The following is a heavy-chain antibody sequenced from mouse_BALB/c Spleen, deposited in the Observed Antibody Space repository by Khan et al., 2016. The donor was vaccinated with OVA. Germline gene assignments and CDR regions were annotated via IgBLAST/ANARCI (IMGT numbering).Heavy chain of an antibody. CDR2: VYPGDGNT. CDR1: GYTFTSYW. CDR3: ARGGITTGYFDY. V-gene: IGHV1-87*01. Sequence: VQLQQSGTELARPGASVKLSCKASGYTFTSYWMQWVKQRPGQGLEWIGAVYPGDGNTRYTQKFKGKATLTEDKSSSTAYIQLSSLASEDSAVXYCARGGITTGYFDYWGQGTTLTVSS. D-gene: IGHD1-1*01. J-gene: IGHJ2*01.